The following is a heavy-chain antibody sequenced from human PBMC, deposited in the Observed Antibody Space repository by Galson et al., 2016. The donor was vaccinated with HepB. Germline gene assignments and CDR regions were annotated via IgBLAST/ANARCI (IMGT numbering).Heavy chain of an antibody. J-gene: IGHJ4*02. D-gene: IGHD1-26*01. CDR1: GLTVNSNY. V-gene: IGHV3-53*01. Sequence: SLRLSCAASGLTVNSNYMAWVRQAPGKGLEWVSIIYSGGTTHYADSVKGRFTISRDNSKHTLYLQMNSLRAEGTALYYCARAHSAWAPGYFFDYWGQGTLVTVSS. CDR3: ARAHSAWAPGYFFDY. CDR2: IYSGGTT.